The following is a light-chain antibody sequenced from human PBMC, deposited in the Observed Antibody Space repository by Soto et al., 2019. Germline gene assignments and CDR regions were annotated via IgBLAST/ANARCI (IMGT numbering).Light chain of an antibody. J-gene: IGKJ4*01. CDR3: QQYNKWPLT. CDR1: QSVYTT. CDR2: GAS. Sequence: EIVMTQSPATLSVSPGERATLSCWTSQSVYTTLAWYQQKPGQAPRLLIYGASTRATGIPARFSGTGSATEFTLTISSLQSEASAVYYCQQYNKWPLTFGGGTKVEI. V-gene: IGKV3-15*01.